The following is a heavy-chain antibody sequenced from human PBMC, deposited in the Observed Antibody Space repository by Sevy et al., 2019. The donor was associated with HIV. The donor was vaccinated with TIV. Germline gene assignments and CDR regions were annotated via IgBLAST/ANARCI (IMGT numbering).Heavy chain of an antibody. D-gene: IGHD3-22*01. Sequence: ASVKVSCKASGYTFTSYGISWVRQAPGQGLEWMGWISAYNGNTNYAQKLQGRVTMTTDTSTSTAYMALRSLRSDDTAVYYCARDNSYDSSGYYFDYWGQGTLVTVSS. CDR1: GYTFTSYG. CDR3: ARDNSYDSSGYYFDY. CDR2: ISAYNGNT. V-gene: IGHV1-18*01. J-gene: IGHJ4*02.